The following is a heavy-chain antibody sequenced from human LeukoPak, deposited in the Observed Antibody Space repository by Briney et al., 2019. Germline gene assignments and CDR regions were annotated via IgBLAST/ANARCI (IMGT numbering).Heavy chain of an antibody. J-gene: IGHJ3*02. CDR2: MNPNSGNT. CDR3: ARWTVWIQLWLRRGSGAFDI. D-gene: IGHD5-18*01. Sequence: ASVTVSCTASGYTFTIYDINWVRQAPGQGLEWMGWMNPNSGNTGYAQKFQGRVTMTRNTSISTAYMELSSLRSEDTAVYYCARWTVWIQLWLRRGSGAFDIWGQGTMVTVSS. CDR1: GYTFTIYD. V-gene: IGHV1-8*01.